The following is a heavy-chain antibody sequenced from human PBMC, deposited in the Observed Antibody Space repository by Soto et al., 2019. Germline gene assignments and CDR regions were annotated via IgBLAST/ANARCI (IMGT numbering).Heavy chain of an antibody. Sequence: SETLSLTCTVSGGSISSYYWSWIRQPPGKGLEWIGYIYYSGSTTYNPSLKSRVTISVDTSKNQFSLKLSSVTAADTAVYYCARRPVGVSGAGVDAFDIWGQGTMVTVSS. V-gene: IGHV4-59*08. CDR3: ARRPVGVSGAGVDAFDI. CDR1: GGSISSYY. J-gene: IGHJ3*02. D-gene: IGHD1-26*01. CDR2: IYYSGST.